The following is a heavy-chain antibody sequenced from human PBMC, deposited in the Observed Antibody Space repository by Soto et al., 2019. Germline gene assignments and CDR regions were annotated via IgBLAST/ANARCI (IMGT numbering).Heavy chain of an antibody. Sequence: EVQLVESGGGLVKPGGTLRLSCAASGFTFSTYTFNWVRQAPGKGLEWVSAISSSSRDKFYADSLKGRVTISRDNANASVFLQMNNLRGEDTAVYYCARQSWGGDGMDVWGQATTVTVSS. J-gene: IGHJ6*02. CDR1: GFTFSTYT. V-gene: IGHV3-21*02. CDR2: ISSSSRDK. CDR3: ARQSWGGDGMDV. D-gene: IGHD3-16*01.